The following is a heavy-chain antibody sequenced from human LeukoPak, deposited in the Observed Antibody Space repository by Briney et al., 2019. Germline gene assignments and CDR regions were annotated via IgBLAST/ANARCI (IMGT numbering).Heavy chain of an antibody. CDR1: GFTFSSSW. D-gene: IGHD2-2*01. CDR3: ARGNQQLPRSTPDY. J-gene: IGHJ4*02. Sequence: GGSLRLSCAVSGFTFSSSWMHWVRQAPGKGLVWVSHIKTDGSTTAYADSVKGRFTISRDNAKNTLYLQMNSLRAEDTGVNYCARGNQQLPRSTPDYWGQGTLVTVSS. CDR2: IKTDGSTT. V-gene: IGHV3-74*01.